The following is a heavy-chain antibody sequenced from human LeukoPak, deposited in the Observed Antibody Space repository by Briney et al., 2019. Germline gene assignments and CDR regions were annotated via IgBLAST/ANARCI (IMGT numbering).Heavy chain of an antibody. CDR3: ASDSRCSVRDCSGGNSYNWFDP. Sequence: ASVKVSCKASGYTFTSYDINWVRQATGQGLEWMGWMNPNSGNTGYAQKFQGRVTMTRNTSISTAYMELSSLRSEDTAVYYCASDSRCSVRDCSGGNSYNWFDPWGQGTLVTVSS. CDR2: MNPNSGNT. J-gene: IGHJ5*02. D-gene: IGHD2-15*01. CDR1: GYTFTSYD. V-gene: IGHV1-8*01.